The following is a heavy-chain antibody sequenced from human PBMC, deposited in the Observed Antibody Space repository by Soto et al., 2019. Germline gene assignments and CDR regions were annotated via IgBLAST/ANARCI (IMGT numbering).Heavy chain of an antibody. Sequence: CGSGIRQPPGKALEWLARIDWDDDKYYSTSLKTRLPISKDTSKNQVVLTMTNMDPVDTATYYCARILMVYAPSTEGGGYYYYFMDFWGNGTTVTVSS. V-gene: IGHV2-70*11. CDR2: IDWDDDK. J-gene: IGHJ6*03. CDR3: ARILMVYAPSTEGGGYYYYFMDF. CDR1: C. D-gene: IGHD2-8*01.